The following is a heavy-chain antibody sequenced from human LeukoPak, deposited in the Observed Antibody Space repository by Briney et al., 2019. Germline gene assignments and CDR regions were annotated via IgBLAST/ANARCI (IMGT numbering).Heavy chain of an antibody. CDR2: ISGSGGST. CDR3: AKSQQITVFGVPHGDV. CDR1: GFTFSGYA. D-gene: IGHD3-3*01. J-gene: IGHJ6*02. Sequence: PGGSLRLSCAASGFTFSGYAMSWVRQAPGKGLEWVSAISGSGGSTYYPDSVKGRFTISRDNSKNTLYLLMSSLRPEDTAVYYCAKSQQITVFGVPHGDVWGQGTTVTVSS. V-gene: IGHV3-23*01.